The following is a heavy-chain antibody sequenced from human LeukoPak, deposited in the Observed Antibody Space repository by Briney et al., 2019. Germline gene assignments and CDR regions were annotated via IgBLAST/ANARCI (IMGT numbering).Heavy chain of an antibody. Sequence: GGSLRLSCAASGFTFISYGMHWVRQAPGKGLGWVAVISYDGSNKYYADSVKGRFTISRDNSKNTLYLQMNSLRAEDTAVYYCAKVDCGGDCYSVLLDYWGQGTLVTVSS. CDR1: GFTFISYG. D-gene: IGHD2-21*02. CDR3: AKVDCGGDCYSVLLDY. CDR2: ISYDGSNK. V-gene: IGHV3-30*18. J-gene: IGHJ4*02.